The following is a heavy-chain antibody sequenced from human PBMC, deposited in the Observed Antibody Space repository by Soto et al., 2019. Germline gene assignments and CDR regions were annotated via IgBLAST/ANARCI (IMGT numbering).Heavy chain of an antibody. J-gene: IGHJ4*02. Sequence: LPETLSLTCVVSGYSISSGSSWGWIRQPPGKGLEWIVSIHHSGITYYNPSLQSRLTISVDTSNNQFSLKLTSVTAADSAGYYCAKAVGSTRAHFDYGGQGIPVTVSS. CDR2: IHHSGIT. CDR1: GYSISSGSS. CDR3: AKAVGSTRAHFDY. V-gene: IGHV4-38-2*01. D-gene: IGHD1-26*01.